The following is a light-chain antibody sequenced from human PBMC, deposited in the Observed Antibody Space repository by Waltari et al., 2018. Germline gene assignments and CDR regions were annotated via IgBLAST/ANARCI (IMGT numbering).Light chain of an antibody. Sequence: EIVMTQSPVTLSVSLGERATLSCRASQNVNSDLAWYQQKPGQAPRLLIYGASTRATGIPARFSGSGSGTEFILTISSLQSEDSAIYYCQQYKNWPPYTFGQGAKLEIK. CDR2: GAS. CDR1: QNVNSD. CDR3: QQYKNWPPYT. V-gene: IGKV3-15*01. J-gene: IGKJ2*01.